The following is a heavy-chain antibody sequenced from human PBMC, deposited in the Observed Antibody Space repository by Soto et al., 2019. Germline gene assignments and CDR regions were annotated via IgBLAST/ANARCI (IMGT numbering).Heavy chain of an antibody. CDR3: AKDGRYYDILTGYYTAVDGMAV. D-gene: IGHD3-9*01. CDR1: GFTLSSYA. J-gene: IGHJ6*02. CDR2: ISGSGGST. Sequence: GGSLRLSCAASGFTLSSYAMSWVRQAPGKGLEWVSAISGSGGSTYYADSVKGRFTISRDNSKNTLYLQMNSLRAEDTAVYYCAKDGRYYDILTGYYTAVDGMAVWGQGTTVTVSS. V-gene: IGHV3-23*01.